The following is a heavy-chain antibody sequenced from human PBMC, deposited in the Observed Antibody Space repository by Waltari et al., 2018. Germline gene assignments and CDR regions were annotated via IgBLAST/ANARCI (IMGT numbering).Heavy chain of an antibody. CDR1: GGTFSRYA. D-gene: IGHD2-8*01. V-gene: IGHV1-69*04. CDR3: ARGVYVWQPEQYYFDY. Sequence: QVQLVQSGAEVKKPGSSVKVSCKASGGTFSRYASSWVRQAPGQGLEWMGGIIPILGIANYAQKFQGRVTITADESTSTAYMELSSLRSEDTAVYYCARGVYVWQPEQYYFDYWGQGTLVTVSS. CDR2: IIPILGIA. J-gene: IGHJ4*02.